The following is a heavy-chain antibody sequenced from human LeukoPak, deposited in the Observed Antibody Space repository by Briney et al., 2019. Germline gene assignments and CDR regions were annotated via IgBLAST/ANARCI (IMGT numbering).Heavy chain of an antibody. J-gene: IGHJ3*01. D-gene: IGHD3-22*01. CDR2: INPNSGDT. CDR1: GYMFTGYY. V-gene: IGHV1-2*02. Sequence: ASVKVSCKPSGYMFTGYYMHWVRQAPGQGLEWMGWINPNSGDTDYTQKFQGRVTMTRDTSISTSYMELRRLRSDDTAVYYCARDWNFYDSSGYDAFDVWGQGTMVTVSS. CDR3: ARDWNFYDSSGYDAFDV.